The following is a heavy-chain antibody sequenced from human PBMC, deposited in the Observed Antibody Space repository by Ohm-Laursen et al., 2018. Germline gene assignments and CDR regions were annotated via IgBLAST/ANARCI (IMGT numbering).Heavy chain of an antibody. D-gene: IGHD5-24*01. CDR2: IDWDDDK. J-gene: IGHJ4*02. V-gene: IGHV2-70*11. Sequence: PTQTLTLTCTFSGFSLSTTKMCVSWIRQPPGKALEWLARIDWDDDKYYSTSLKTRLTISKDTSKNQVVLTMTNMDPVDTATYYCARIRLVEMTTMGYFDYWGQGTLVTVSS. CDR1: GFSLSTTKMC. CDR3: ARIRLVEMTTMGYFDY.